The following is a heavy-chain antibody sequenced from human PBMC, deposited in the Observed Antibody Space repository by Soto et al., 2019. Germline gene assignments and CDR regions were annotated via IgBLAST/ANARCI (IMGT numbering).Heavy chain of an antibody. CDR1: GGSFSGYY. J-gene: IGHJ4*02. D-gene: IGHD6-13*01. V-gene: IGHV4-34*01. CDR2: INHSGST. Sequence: PSETLSLTCAVYGGSFSGYYWSWIRQPPGKGLEWIGEINHSGSTNYNPSLKSRVTISVDTSKNQFSLKLSSVTAADTAVYYCARRYTGYSRPFDYWGQGTLVTVSS. CDR3: ARRYTGYSRPFDY.